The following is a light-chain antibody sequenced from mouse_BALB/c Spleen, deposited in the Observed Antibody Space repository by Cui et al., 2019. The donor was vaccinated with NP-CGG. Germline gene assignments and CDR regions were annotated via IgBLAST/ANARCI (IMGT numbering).Light chain of an antibody. CDR1: TGVVTTSNY. J-gene: IGLJ1*01. Sequence: QAVVTQESALTTSPGETVTLTCRSSTGVVTTSNYANWVQEKPDHLFTGLIGGTNNRVPGVPAIFSGSLIGDKAALTITGAQTDDEAIYFCALWYSNHWVFGGGTKLTVL. CDR3: ALWYSNHWV. V-gene: IGLV1*01. CDR2: GTN.